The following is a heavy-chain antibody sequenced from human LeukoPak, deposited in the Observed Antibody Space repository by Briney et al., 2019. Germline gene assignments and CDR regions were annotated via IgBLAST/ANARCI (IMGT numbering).Heavy chain of an antibody. CDR1: GFTFSSYS. CDR3: ALTVWSGNFFVY. Sequence: PGGSLRLSCAASGFTFSSYSMDWVRQAPGKGLEWVSYISSSSSTTDYADSGKGRVTISRDNAKNSLYLQMNRLRDEDTAVYYCALTVWSGNFFVYWGQGTLVTVSS. D-gene: IGHD3-3*01. V-gene: IGHV3-48*02. CDR2: ISSSSSTT. J-gene: IGHJ4*02.